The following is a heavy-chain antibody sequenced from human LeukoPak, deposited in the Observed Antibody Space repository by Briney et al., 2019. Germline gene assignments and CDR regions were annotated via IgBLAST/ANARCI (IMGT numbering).Heavy chain of an antibody. V-gene: IGHV4-61*02. Sequence: SETLSLTCTVSDDSISSGSYYWSWIRQPAGKGLERIGRIYVTGTTNYNLSLKSRVTISINTSKMQFSLKLRSVTVEDTGVYYCARARLPYGPYFDSWGQGTLVTVSS. CDR3: ARARLPYGPYFDS. CDR2: IYVTGTT. CDR1: DDSISSGSYY. D-gene: IGHD4-17*01. J-gene: IGHJ4*02.